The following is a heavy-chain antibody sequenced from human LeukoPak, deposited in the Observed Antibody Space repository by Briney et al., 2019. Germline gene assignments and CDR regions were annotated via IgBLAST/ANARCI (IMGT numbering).Heavy chain of an antibody. CDR1: GDSITNNNYH. Sequence: PSETLSLTCTVSGDSITNNNYHWSWIRQPPGKGLEWIGYIYYSGSTNYNPSLKSRVTISVDTSKNQFFLKLSSVTAADTAVYYCARLGPLTDTAMVVNWYFDLWGRGTLVTVSS. J-gene: IGHJ2*01. D-gene: IGHD5-18*01. CDR3: ARLGPLTDTAMVVNWYFDL. V-gene: IGHV4-61*05. CDR2: IYYSGST.